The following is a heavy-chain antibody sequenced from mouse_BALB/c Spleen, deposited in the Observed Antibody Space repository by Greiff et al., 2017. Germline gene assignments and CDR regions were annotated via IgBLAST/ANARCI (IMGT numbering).Heavy chain of an antibody. Sequence: VHLVESGPGLVAPSQSLSITCTVSGFSLTSYDISWIRQPPGKGLEWLGVIWTGGGTNYNSAFMSRLSISKDNSKSQVFLKMNSLQTDDTAIYYCVRGGYGNYLDYWGQGTTLTVSS. CDR3: VRGGYGNYLDY. D-gene: IGHD2-1*01. CDR1: GFSLTSYD. J-gene: IGHJ2*01. V-gene: IGHV2-9-2*01. CDR2: IWTGGGT.